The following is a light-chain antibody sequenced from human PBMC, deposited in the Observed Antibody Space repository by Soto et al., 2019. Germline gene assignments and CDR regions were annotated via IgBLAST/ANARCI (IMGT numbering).Light chain of an antibody. Sequence: ESVLTQAPGTLSLSQEERATLSCRASQSVGSNYLAWYQQTPGQAPRLLIHGASTRATGIPDRFSGSGSGTDFTLTLSRLESEDSAVYYCHQYASSPLTFGQGTRLEIK. J-gene: IGKJ5*01. CDR2: GAS. CDR1: QSVGSNY. V-gene: IGKV3-20*01. CDR3: HQYASSPLT.